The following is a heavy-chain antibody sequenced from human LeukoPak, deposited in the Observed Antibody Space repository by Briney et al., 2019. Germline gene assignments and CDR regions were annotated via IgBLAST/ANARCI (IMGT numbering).Heavy chain of an antibody. D-gene: IGHD5-12*01. V-gene: IGHV3-48*03. CDR1: GFTFSSYE. Sequence: GRSLRLSCAASGFTFSSYEMNWVRQAPGKGLEWLSYISSIGSTIYYADSVKGRFTISRENAKNSLYLQMNSLRAEDTAVYYCARGWIDGMDVWGQGTTVTVSS. J-gene: IGHJ6*02. CDR2: ISSIGSTI. CDR3: ARGWIDGMDV.